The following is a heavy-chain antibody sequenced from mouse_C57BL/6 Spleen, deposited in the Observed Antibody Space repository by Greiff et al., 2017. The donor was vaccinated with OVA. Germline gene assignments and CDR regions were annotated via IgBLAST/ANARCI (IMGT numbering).Heavy chain of an antibody. Sequence: VQLQESGPELVKPGASVKISCKASGYAFSSSWMNWVKQRPGKGLEWIGRIYPGDGDTNYNGKFKGKATLTADKSSSTAYMQLSSLTSEDSAVYFCAREATTVVAGDYWGQGTTLTVSS. D-gene: IGHD1-1*01. CDR3: AREATTVVAGDY. J-gene: IGHJ2*01. V-gene: IGHV1-82*01. CDR1: GYAFSSSW. CDR2: IYPGDGDT.